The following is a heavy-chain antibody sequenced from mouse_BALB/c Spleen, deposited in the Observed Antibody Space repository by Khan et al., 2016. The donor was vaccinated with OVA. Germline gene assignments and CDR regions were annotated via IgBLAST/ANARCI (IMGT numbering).Heavy chain of an antibody. D-gene: IGHD2-3*01. CDR3: ARYYDGYYGWFAY. J-gene: IGHJ3*01. V-gene: IGHV1S136*01. Sequence: VRLQQSGPELVKPGASVKMSCKASGYTFTSYVMHWVKQKPGQGLEWIGYINPYNDDADFNEKFKGKATLTSDKSSSTASMELSSLTSEDSAVYYCARYYDGYYGWFAYWGQGTLVTVSA. CDR1: GYTFTSYV. CDR2: INPYNDDA.